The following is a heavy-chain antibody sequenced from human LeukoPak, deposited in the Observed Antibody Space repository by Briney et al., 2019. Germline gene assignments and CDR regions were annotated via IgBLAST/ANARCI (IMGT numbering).Heavy chain of an antibody. CDR3: ARTYKQQLVPLFDY. CDR2: INHSGST. Sequence: SETLSLTCAGDGGSLSGYYWSWILQPPGKGLEWIGEINHSGSTNYNPSLKSRVTISVDTSKNQFSLKLSSVTAADTAVYYCARTYKQQLVPLFDYWGQGTLVTVSS. CDR1: GGSLSGYY. D-gene: IGHD6-13*01. J-gene: IGHJ4*02. V-gene: IGHV4-34*01.